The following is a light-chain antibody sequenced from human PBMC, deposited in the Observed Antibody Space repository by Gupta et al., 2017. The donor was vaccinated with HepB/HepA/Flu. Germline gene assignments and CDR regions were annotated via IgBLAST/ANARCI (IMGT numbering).Light chain of an antibody. Sequence: QSVLTQPPSVPGAPGQRVTISCTGSSSNIGAGYDVHWYQQLPGTEPKRLIDGNSNRPSGVPDRFSCSKSCTYASPAINGLQAEDEADDYCQCCASRLDVGVFGGGTKVTVL. V-gene: IGLV1-40*01. CDR1: SSNIGAGYD. CDR3: QCCASRLDVGV. J-gene: IGLJ3*02. CDR2: GNS.